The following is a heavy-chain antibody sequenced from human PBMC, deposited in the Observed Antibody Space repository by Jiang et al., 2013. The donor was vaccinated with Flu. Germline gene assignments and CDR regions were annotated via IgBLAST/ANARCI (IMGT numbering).Heavy chain of an antibody. J-gene: IGHJ4*02. Sequence: QLLESGAEMKKPGESLKISCKTSGYSFSSYWIGWVRQMPGKGLEWMGIVFPSDSTTRYGPSFQGQVTISADKSINTAYLQWSGLEASDTALYFCARSVTHNTPFDYWGQGTLVTVAS. CDR3: ARSVTHNTPFDY. CDR1: GYSFSSYW. D-gene: IGHD4-23*01. CDR2: VFPSDSTT. V-gene: IGHV5-51*03.